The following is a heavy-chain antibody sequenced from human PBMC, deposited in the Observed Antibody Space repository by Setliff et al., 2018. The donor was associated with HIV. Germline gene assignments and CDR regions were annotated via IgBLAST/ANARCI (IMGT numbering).Heavy chain of an antibody. CDR3: AGVRLPMIMMVDYFDQ. CDR1: GGSISNFY. CDR2: IYSTGDT. J-gene: IGHJ4*02. Sequence: SETLSLTCSVSGGSISNFYWSWIRQPPGKGLEWVGHIYSTGDTNYNPSLKSRVTLSADTSKNQLSLSLTSVTAADTAVYYCAGVRLPMIMMVDYFDQWGQGTLVTVSS. V-gene: IGHV4-4*07. D-gene: IGHD3-22*01.